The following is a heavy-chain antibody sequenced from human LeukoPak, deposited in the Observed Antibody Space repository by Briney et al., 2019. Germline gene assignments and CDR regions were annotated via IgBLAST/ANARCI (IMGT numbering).Heavy chain of an antibody. Sequence: GGSLILSCAASGFTFSSYSMNWVRQAPGKGLEWVSYISSSSSTIYYADSVKGRFTISRDNAKNSLYLQMNSLRAEDTAVYYCARTRIGYCSGGSCYRYPFDYWGQGTLVTVSS. CDR1: GFTFSSYS. J-gene: IGHJ4*02. V-gene: IGHV3-48*01. CDR2: ISSSSSTI. D-gene: IGHD2-15*01. CDR3: ARTRIGYCSGGSCYRYPFDY.